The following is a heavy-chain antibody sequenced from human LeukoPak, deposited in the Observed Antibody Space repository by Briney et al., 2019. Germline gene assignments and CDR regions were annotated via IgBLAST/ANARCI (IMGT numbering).Heavy chain of an antibody. CDR3: ARVPAGVIGMKDVFDI. CDR1: GFTFSSYS. CDR2: ISGSSSYI. Sequence: GGSLRLSCAASGFTFSSYSMNWVRQAPGKGLEWVSSISGSSSYIYYADSVKGRFTTSRHNAKNSLYLQMNSLRAEDTAVYYCARVPAGVIGMKDVFDIWGQGTMVTVSS. V-gene: IGHV3-21*01. J-gene: IGHJ3*02. D-gene: IGHD3-16*02.